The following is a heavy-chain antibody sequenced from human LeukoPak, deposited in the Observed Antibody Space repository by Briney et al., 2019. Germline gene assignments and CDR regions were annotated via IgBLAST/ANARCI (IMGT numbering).Heavy chain of an antibody. D-gene: IGHD2-21*02. CDR3: ARAPPYCGGDCSDWYFDL. Sequence: GGSLRLSCAAPGFAFRSYSMNWVRQAPGKGLEWVSYITGSGSTTYYAGSVKGRFTISRDNAKNSLYLQMKSLRAGDTAVYYCARAPPYCGGDCSDWYFDLWGRGTLVTVSS. CDR1: GFAFRSYS. J-gene: IGHJ2*01. CDR2: ITGSGSTT. V-gene: IGHV3-48*04.